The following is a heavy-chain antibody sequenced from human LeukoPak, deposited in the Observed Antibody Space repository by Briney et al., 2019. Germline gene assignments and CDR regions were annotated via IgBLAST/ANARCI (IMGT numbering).Heavy chain of an antibody. CDR3: ARLGGYSYGYSGAFDI. CDR1: GGSISSSSYY. J-gene: IGHJ3*02. V-gene: IGHV4-39*02. CDR2: IYYSGST. D-gene: IGHD5-18*01. Sequence: SETLSLTCTVSGGSISSSSYYWGWLRQPPGRGLEWIWNIYYSGSTYYNPSLKSRFSISVDTSKKHFSLRLSSVTAAHTAVYYCARLGGYSYGYSGAFDIWGQGTMVTVSS.